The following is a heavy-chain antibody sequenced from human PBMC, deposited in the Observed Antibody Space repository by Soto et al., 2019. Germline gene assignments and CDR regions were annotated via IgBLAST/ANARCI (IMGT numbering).Heavy chain of an antibody. CDR1: GYTFTNFG. CDR3: ARGGYPIDC. V-gene: IGHV1-18*01. D-gene: IGHD6-13*01. CDR2: ISAYNGNT. Sequence: QVQLVQSGAEVKKPGASVKVSCKASGYTFTNFGISWVRQAPGQGLEWMGWISAYNGNTNYAQNFQGRVTMTTDTSTGTAYMELRSLRFDERAVYYCARGGYPIDCGGQGTLVSVCS. J-gene: IGHJ4*02.